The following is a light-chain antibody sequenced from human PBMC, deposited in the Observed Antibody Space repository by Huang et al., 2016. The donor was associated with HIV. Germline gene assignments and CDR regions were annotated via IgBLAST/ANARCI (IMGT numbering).Light chain of an antibody. Sequence: ESVLTQSPCTLSLSPGEGATLSCRARQSVHSNFLAWYQQRPGTAPRLLSFVASRRATGIPDRLTGSGYGTEFTLTIIRLEPEDSAVYYCHQFGSALPWTFGQGTKVEIK. V-gene: IGKV3-20*01. CDR3: HQFGSALPWT. CDR1: QSVHSNF. J-gene: IGKJ1*01. CDR2: VAS.